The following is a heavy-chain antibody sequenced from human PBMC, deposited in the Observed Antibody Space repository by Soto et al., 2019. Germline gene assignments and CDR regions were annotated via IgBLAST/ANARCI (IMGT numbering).Heavy chain of an antibody. Sequence: SETLSLTCTVSGGSISSGGYYWSWIRQHPGKGLEWIGYIYYSGSTYYNPSLKSRVSVSVDTSKNQFSLKLSSVTAADTAVYYCARGNPLTYGDYGWDYYYGMDVWGQGTTVTVSS. CDR1: GGSISSGGYY. CDR2: IYYSGST. D-gene: IGHD4-17*01. CDR3: ARGNPLTYGDYGWDYYYGMDV. V-gene: IGHV4-31*03. J-gene: IGHJ6*02.